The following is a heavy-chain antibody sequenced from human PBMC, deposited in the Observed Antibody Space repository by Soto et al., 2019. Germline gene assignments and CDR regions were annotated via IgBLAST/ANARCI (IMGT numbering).Heavy chain of an antibody. CDR2: IYHSGST. CDR1: GGSISSSNW. CDR3: ARLKLVVAAAGTVDYYYYGMDV. J-gene: IGHJ6*02. Sequence: SETLSLTCAVSGGSISSSNWWSWVRQPPGKGLEWIGEIYHSGSTNYNPSLKSRVTISVDKSKNQFSLKLSSVTAADTAVYYCARLKLVVAAAGTVDYYYYGMDVWGQGTTVTVSS. D-gene: IGHD6-13*01. V-gene: IGHV4-4*02.